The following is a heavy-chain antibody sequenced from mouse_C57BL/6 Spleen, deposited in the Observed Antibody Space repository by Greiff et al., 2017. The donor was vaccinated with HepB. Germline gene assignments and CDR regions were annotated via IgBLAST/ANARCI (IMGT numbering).Heavy chain of an antibody. CDR1: GYSFTGYF. CDR3: ARDYGSFDY. D-gene: IGHD1-2*01. CDR2: INPYNGDT. Sequence: EVQLQQSGPELVKPGDSVKISCKASGYSFTGYFMNWVMQSHGKSLEWIGRINPYNGDTFYNQKFKGKATLTVDKSSSTAHMELRSLTSEDSAFFYGARDYGSFDYWGQGTTLTVSS. J-gene: IGHJ2*01. V-gene: IGHV1-20*01.